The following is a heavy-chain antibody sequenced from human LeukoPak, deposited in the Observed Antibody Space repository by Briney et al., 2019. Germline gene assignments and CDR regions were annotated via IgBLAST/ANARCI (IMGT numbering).Heavy chain of an antibody. CDR3: AKDGYDSSGYYHPDPYYYYGMDV. J-gene: IGHJ6*02. CDR2: ISWNSGSI. CDR1: GFTFYDYA. D-gene: IGHD3-22*01. Sequence: GRSLRLSCAASGFTFYDYAMHWVRQAPGKGLEWVSGISWNSGSIGYADSVKGRFTISRDNAKNSLYLQMNSLRAEDTALYYCAKDGYDSSGYYHPDPYYYYGMDVWGQGTTVTVFS. V-gene: IGHV3-9*01.